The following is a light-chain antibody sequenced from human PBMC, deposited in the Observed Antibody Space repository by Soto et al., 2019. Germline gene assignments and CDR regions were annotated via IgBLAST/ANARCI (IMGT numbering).Light chain of an antibody. CDR3: QQYTHSPPWP. CDR2: GAS. J-gene: IGKJ1*01. V-gene: IGKV3-15*01. CDR1: QSVSTN. Sequence: EIVMTQSPATLSVSPGDRATLSCRASQSVSTNLAWYQQIPGQAPRLLIFGASTRVTGIPARFSRSGSGTEFILTISRLQSDDFAVYYCQQYTHSPPWPFGQGTKVDLK.